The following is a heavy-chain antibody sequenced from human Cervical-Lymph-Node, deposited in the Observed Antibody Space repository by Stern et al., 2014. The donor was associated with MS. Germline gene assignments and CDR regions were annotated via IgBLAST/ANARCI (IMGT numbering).Heavy chain of an antibody. CDR2: IKQDGSER. J-gene: IGHJ4*02. Sequence: EDQLVASGGGLVQPGGSLRLSCAASGFSLRNNWMSWVRQAPGKGPEWVAIIKQDGSERHYVDSVKGRFTISRDNAKNSLYLQMTSLRVEDTAVYYCARGSGWLLDSWGQGTLVTVSS. V-gene: IGHV3-7*01. CDR3: ARGSGWLLDS. D-gene: IGHD6-19*01. CDR1: GFSLRNNW.